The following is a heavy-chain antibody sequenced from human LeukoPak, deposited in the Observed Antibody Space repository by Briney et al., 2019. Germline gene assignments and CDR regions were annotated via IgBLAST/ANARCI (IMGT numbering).Heavy chain of an antibody. V-gene: IGHV3-13*04. CDR1: GFTFSNYD. J-gene: IGHJ4*02. CDR2: IGTAGDT. D-gene: IGHD1-26*01. CDR3: ARGADAACDY. Sequence: GGSLRLSCAASGFTFSNYDMHWVRQTIGKGLEWVSVIGTAGDTYYPGSVRGRFTISRENAKNSLYLQMNSLRVEDTALYYCARGADAACDYWGQGTLVTVSS.